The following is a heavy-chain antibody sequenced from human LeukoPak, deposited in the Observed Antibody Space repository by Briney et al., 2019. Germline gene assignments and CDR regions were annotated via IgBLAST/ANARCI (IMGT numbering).Heavy chain of an antibody. CDR3: ASYGSGSYSFDP. CDR2: IYYSGST. Sequence: SETLSLTCTVSGGSISSYYWSWIRQPPGKGLEWIGYIYYSGSTNYNPSLKSRVTISVDTSENQFSLKLSSVTAADTAVYYCASYGSGSYSFDPWGQGTLVTVSS. D-gene: IGHD3-10*01. V-gene: IGHV4-59*01. CDR1: GGSISSYY. J-gene: IGHJ5*02.